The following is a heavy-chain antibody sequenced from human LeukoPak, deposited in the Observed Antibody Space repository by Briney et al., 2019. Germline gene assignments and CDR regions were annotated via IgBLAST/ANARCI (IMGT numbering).Heavy chain of an antibody. CDR1: DYTFITYV. Sequence: APVKSSCKPSDYTFITYVMNGLRQAPGQGLSWRGWINTNTGNPTYAQGSTGRFVFSLDTSVSTAYLQISSLKAEDTAVYYCARWVRYDYNWFDPWGQGTLVTVSS. CDR2: INTNTGNP. CDR3: ARWVRYDYNWFDP. V-gene: IGHV7-4-1*02. D-gene: IGHD3-3*01. J-gene: IGHJ5*02.